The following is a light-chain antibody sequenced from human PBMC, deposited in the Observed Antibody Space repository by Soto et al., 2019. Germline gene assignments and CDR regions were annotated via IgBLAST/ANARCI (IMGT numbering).Light chain of an antibody. J-gene: IGKJ1*01. CDR3: QQYKSYWT. V-gene: IGKV1-5*03. CDR2: KAS. CDR1: ENINTW. Sequence: DIQMTQSPSTLSASVGDRVTITCRASENINTWLAWYQQQPGKAPKLLIYKASSLQSGAPPRFSGTGSETEFTLTISSLQPDDFAIYYCQQYKSYWTFGQGTKVDIK.